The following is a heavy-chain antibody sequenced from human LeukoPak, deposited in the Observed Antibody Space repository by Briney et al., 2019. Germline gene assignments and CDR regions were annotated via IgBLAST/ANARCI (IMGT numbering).Heavy chain of an antibody. D-gene: IGHD2-2*01. V-gene: IGHV1-58*02. CDR2: IVVGSGNT. CDR1: GFTFTSSA. J-gene: IGHJ4*02. Sequence: ASVKVSCKASGFTFTSSAMQWVRQARGQRLEWIGWIVVGSGNTNYAQKFQERVTITRGMSTSTAYMELSSLRSEDTAVYYCAALYCSSTSCRRPILDFDYWGQGTLVTVSS. CDR3: AALYCSSTSCRRPILDFDY.